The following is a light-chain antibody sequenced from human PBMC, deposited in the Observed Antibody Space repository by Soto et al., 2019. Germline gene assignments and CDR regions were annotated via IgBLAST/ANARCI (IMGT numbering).Light chain of an antibody. V-gene: IGKV3-15*01. Sequence: MTQSPATLSVSVGDRVTISCRASQSFSTNLHWYQQKPGTAPKLIISATYNMPSGIPSRFSGSGSGTEFTLTISSLQPEDFAIYYCQQFNRWPWTFGQGTKVDIK. J-gene: IGKJ1*01. CDR3: QQFNRWPWT. CDR1: QSFSTN. CDR2: ATY.